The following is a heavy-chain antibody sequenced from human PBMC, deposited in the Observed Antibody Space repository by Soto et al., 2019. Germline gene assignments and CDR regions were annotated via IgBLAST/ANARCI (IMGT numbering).Heavy chain of an antibody. J-gene: IGHJ4*02. D-gene: IGHD3-16*02. Sequence: QVQLVQSGAEVKKPGASVRLSCKVSEKSFDNFAVHWVRQTPGQRPEWMGRINVGDDKTKYSEKFQGRVIVSYDTSATTAYMELRALSPEDTAVYYCARAKYDYIWGSYHPFDQWAQGAQVTVAS. V-gene: IGHV1-3*01. CDR1: EKSFDNFA. CDR3: ARAKYDYIWGSYHPFDQ. CDR2: INVGDDKT.